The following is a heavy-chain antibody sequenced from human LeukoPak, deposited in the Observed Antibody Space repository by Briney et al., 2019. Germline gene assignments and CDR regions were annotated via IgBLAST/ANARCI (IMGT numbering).Heavy chain of an antibody. CDR2: IYPRDSDT. Sequence: GESLKISCRGSGYGFENFWIAWVRQLPGKGLELMGIIYPRDSDTKYRPSFQGQVTISADKSISTAYLQWNSLRASDIAMYYCARLDYDSSGYYFDYWGQGTLVSVSS. CDR1: GYGFENFW. D-gene: IGHD3-22*01. J-gene: IGHJ4*02. CDR3: ARLDYDSSGYYFDY. V-gene: IGHV5-51*01.